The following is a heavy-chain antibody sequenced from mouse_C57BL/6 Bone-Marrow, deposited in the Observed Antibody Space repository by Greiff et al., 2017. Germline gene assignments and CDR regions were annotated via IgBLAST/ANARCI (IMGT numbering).Heavy chain of an antibody. J-gene: IGHJ4*01. Sequence: VQLQQSGAELVRPGASVKLSCTASGFNIKDDYMHWVKQRPGQGLEWIGWIDPESGDTEYASEFPGKATITADTSSYTAYLQLSSLTSEDTAVYCCTTGGDYWGQGTSVTVSS. CDR2: IDPESGDT. CDR1: GFNIKDDY. V-gene: IGHV14-4*01. CDR3: TTGGDY.